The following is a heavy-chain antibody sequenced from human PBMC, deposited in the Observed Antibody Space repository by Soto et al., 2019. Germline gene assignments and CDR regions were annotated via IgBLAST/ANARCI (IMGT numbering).Heavy chain of an antibody. V-gene: IGHV3-30*18. Sequence: QVQVVESGGGVVQPGRSLRLSCAGSGFTFSFSSYGMHWVRQAPGKGLEWVALMSFDGTNEYYADSVKGRFTISRDNSKNTLYLQMNSLRAEDTAVYYCAKGEGGYYDSSGHSYGLYVWGQGITVTVSS. CDR3: AKGEGGYYDSSGHSYGLYV. CDR1: GFTFSFSSYG. D-gene: IGHD3-22*01. CDR2: MSFDGTNE. J-gene: IGHJ6*02.